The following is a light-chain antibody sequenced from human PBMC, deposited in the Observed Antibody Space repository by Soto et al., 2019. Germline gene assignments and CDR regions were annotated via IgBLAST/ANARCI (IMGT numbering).Light chain of an antibody. V-gene: IGKV1-9*01. CDR3: QQYNNWPFS. J-gene: IGKJ5*01. Sequence: IQLTQSPSSLSASVGDSVTITCRASQGVSRYLSWYQQKPGRAPILLISAASTLQSGVPARFSGSGSGTDFTLSITSLQPEDFAVYFCQQYNNWPFSFGQGTRLETK. CDR1: QGVSRY. CDR2: AAS.